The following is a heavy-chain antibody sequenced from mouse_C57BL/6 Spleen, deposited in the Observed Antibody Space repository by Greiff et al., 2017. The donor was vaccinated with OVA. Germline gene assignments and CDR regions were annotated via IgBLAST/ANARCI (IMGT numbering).Heavy chain of an antibody. CDR1: GYTFTSYW. CDR2: IDPSDSET. J-gene: IGHJ3*01. Sequence: QVHVKQPGAELVRPGSSVKLSCKASGYTFTSYWMHWVKQRPIQGLEWIGNIDPSDSETHYNQKFKDKATLTVDKSSSTAYMQLSSLTSEDSAVYYCAYSNYADWFAYWGQGTLVTVSA. CDR3: AYSNYADWFAY. V-gene: IGHV1-52*01. D-gene: IGHD2-5*01.